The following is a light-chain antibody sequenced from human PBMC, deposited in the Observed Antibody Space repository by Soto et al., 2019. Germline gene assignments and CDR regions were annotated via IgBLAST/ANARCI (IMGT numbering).Light chain of an antibody. J-gene: IGKJ2*01. Sequence: EIVLTQSPATLSLSPGERATLSCRASQSVSSYLAWYQQKPGQAPRLLIYDASNRATGIPARFSGSGSGTDFTLTLSSLEPEDFAVYYCQQRSNWPPRYTFGQGTKVDI. CDR1: QSVSSY. CDR3: QQRSNWPPRYT. V-gene: IGKV3-11*01. CDR2: DAS.